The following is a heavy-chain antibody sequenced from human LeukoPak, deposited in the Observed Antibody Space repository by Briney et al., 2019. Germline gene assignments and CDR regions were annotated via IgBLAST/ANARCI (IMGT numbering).Heavy chain of an antibody. V-gene: IGHV5-51*01. D-gene: IGHD1-26*01. CDR3: ARHGVTSWDGGIDY. Sequence: GGSLKISCQGSGYSFTSYWIGWVRQLPGKGLEWMGIINPGDSDTRYSPSFQGQVTISADKSISTAYLQWSSLKASDTAMYYCARHGVTSWDGGIDYWGQGTLVTVSS. CDR2: INPGDSDT. CDR1: GYSFTSYW. J-gene: IGHJ4*02.